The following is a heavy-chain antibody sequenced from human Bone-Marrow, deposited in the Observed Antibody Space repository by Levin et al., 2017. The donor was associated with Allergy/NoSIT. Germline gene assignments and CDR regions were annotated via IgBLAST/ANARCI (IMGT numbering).Heavy chain of an antibody. J-gene: IGHJ4*02. CDR1: GYSFPNYW. Sequence: GESLKISCEGSGYSFPNYWIGWVRQMPGKGLEWMGTIFPGDSDTRHSPSFQSQVPLSADKSINTASLQWNSLRASDTPIFYCLRQPWGGTWRNAVTTFGVGFWGQGTLVTVSS. V-gene: IGHV5-51*01. CDR2: IFPGDSDT. CDR3: LRQPWGGTWRNAVTTFGVGF. D-gene: IGHD3-10*02.